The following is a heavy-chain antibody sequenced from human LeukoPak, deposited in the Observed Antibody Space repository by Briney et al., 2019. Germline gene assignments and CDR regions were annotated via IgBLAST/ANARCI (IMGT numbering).Heavy chain of an antibody. Sequence: PGGSLRLSCAASGFTINTNYMSWVRRAPGKGLEWVSGIYTGNSTIYADSVRGRFTISRDNSKNTFYLQMNSLRAEDTAVYYCVGYHSESPAPWGQGTLVTVSS. J-gene: IGHJ5*02. V-gene: IGHV3-53*01. CDR3: VGYHSESPAP. CDR1: GFTINTNY. D-gene: IGHD3-10*01. CDR2: IYTGNST.